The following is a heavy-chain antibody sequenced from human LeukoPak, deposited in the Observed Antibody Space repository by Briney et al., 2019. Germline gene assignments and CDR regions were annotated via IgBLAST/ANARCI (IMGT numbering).Heavy chain of an antibody. Sequence: SQTLSLTCTVSGGSISSGSYYWSWIRQPAGKGLEWIGRIYTSGSTNYNPSLKSRATISVDTSKNQFSLKLSSVTAADTAVYYCARDRDMVPDLREYYYYMDVWGKGTTVTVSS. CDR2: IYTSGST. D-gene: IGHD2-15*01. J-gene: IGHJ6*03. CDR1: GGSISSGSYY. CDR3: ARDRDMVPDLREYYYYMDV. V-gene: IGHV4-61*02.